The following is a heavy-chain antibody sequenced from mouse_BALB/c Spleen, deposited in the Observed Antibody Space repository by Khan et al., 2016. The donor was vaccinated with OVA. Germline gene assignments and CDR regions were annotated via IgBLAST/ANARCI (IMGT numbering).Heavy chain of an antibody. D-gene: IGHD3-1*01. CDR1: GYSITSDYA. V-gene: IGHV3-2*02. CDR2: ISYSGST. J-gene: IGHJ3*01. Sequence: EVQLQESGPGLVKPSQSLSLTCTVTGYSITSDYAWNWIRQFPGNKLEWMGYISYSGSTSYNPSLKSRISITRETSKNQFFLQLNSVTTEETATYYCASGLRRSWFAYWGQGTLVTVSA. CDR3: ASGLRRSWFAY.